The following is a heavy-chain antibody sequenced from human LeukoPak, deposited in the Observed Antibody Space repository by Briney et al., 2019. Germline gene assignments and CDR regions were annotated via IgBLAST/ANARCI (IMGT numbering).Heavy chain of an antibody. CDR2: IKQDGSEK. Sequence: TGGSLRLSCAGSGFTFSNYWMNWVRQAPGKGLEWVSNIKQDGSEKYYGDSVKGRFTISRDNAKNSLYLQMNSLRVEDTAVYYCPRSPLYGMDVWGRGTAVTVA. CDR1: GFTFSNYW. V-gene: IGHV3-7*01. CDR3: PRSPLYGMDV. J-gene: IGHJ6*02.